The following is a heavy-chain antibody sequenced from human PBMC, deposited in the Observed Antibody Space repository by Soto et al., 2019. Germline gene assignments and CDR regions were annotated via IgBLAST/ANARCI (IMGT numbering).Heavy chain of an antibody. D-gene: IGHD3-16*01. V-gene: IGHV2-5*01. CDR2: IYWHDDE. CDR3: AHRGGATVGLYYFDY. CDR1: GFSLSTTGVG. Sequence: SGPTLGNPTQTLTLTCTFSGFSLSTTGVGVSWIRQPPGKALEWLALIYWHDDERYSPSLKSRLTITKDTSKNQVVLTMTNMDPVDTATYYCAHRGGATVGLYYFDYWGQGALVTVSS. J-gene: IGHJ4*01.